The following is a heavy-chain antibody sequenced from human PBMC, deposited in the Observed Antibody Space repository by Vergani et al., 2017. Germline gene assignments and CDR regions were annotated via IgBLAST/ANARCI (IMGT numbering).Heavy chain of an antibody. J-gene: IGHJ5*02. V-gene: IGHV3-23*01. CDR3: AKEQRGGGNYGWFDP. Sequence: EVQLLQSEGAVVQPGGSLRLSCVASGFTFSSHAMSWVRQGHGQGLEWVSSIKNTGDSTHYADSGKGRFTISRDNSKNTLYLQMNSLRVEDTAVYYCAKEQRGGGNYGWFDPWGQGTLVTVSP. CDR1: GFTFSSHA. CDR2: IKNTGDST. D-gene: IGHD3-10*01.